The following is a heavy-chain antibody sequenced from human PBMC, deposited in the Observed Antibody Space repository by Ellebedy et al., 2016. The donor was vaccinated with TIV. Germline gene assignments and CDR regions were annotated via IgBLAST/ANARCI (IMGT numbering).Heavy chain of an antibody. J-gene: IGHJ4*02. V-gene: IGHV4-59*01. Sequence: MPGGSLRLSCTVSVGSINYYWWNWIRQPPGKGLEWIGYVYSSGSTNYNPSLRNRITMSVDTTRNQFSLRLNSVTAADTAMYYCARGVGGTMVRGVTFDYWGQGILVTVSS. D-gene: IGHD3-10*01. CDR2: VYSSGST. CDR1: VGSINYYW. CDR3: ARGVGGTMVRGVTFDY.